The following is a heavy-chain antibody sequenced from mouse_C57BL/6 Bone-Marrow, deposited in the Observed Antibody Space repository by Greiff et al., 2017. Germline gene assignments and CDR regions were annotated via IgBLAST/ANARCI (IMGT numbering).Heavy chain of an antibody. J-gene: IGHJ4*01. V-gene: IGHV5-4*01. CDR3: ARDGNDGYCYAMDY. Sequence: EVQLVESGGGLVKPGGSLKLSCAASGFTFSSYAMSWVRQTPEKRLEWVATISDGGSYTYYPDNVKGRFTISRDNAKNNLYLQMSHLKSDDTAMYYCARDGNDGYCYAMDYWGQGTSVTVSS. CDR2: ISDGGSYT. D-gene: IGHD2-3*01. CDR1: GFTFSSYA.